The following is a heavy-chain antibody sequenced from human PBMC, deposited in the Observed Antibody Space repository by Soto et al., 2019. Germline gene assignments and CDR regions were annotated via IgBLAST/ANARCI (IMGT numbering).Heavy chain of an antibody. D-gene: IGHD3-3*01. CDR1: GFTVSSFY. Sequence: EVQLVESGGGLVQPGGSLRLSCAASGFTVSSFYMTWVRQAPGKGVQWVAVISSGGSTYYADCVKGRFTISTDNSKNTLYLEMNSLRAEDTAVYYCARDTFGGAYDFLHGGQGTLVTVSS. CDR3: ARDTFGGAYDFLH. CDR2: ISSGGST. V-gene: IGHV3-66*01. J-gene: IGHJ4*02.